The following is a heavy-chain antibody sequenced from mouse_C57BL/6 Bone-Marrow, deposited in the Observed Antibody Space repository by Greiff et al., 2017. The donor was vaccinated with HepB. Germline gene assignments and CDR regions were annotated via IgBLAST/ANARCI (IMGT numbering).Heavy chain of an antibody. CDR1: GYTFTSYG. D-gene: IGHD1-1*01. CDR3: YYGSSLHFDY. V-gene: IGHV1-81*01. J-gene: IGHJ2*01. CDR2: IYPRSGNT. Sequence: QVQLKESGAELARPGASVKLSCKASGYTFTSYGISWVKQRTGQGLEWIGEIYPRSGNTYYNEKFKGKATLTADKSSSTAYMELRSLTSEDSAVYFCYYGSSLHFDYWGQGTTLTVSS.